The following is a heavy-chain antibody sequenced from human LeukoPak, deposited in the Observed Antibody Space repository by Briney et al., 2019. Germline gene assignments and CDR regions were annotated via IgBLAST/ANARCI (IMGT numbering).Heavy chain of an antibody. D-gene: IGHD6-13*01. Sequence: SETLSLTCTVSGGSISSSSYYWGWLRQPPGKGLEWIGSIYYSGSTYYNPSLKSRVTISVDTSKNQFSLKLSSVAAADTAVYYCAREERLIAAAEYYFDYWGQGTLVTVSS. CDR2: IYYSGST. CDR3: AREERLIAAAEYYFDY. CDR1: GGSISSSSYY. J-gene: IGHJ4*02. V-gene: IGHV4-39*02.